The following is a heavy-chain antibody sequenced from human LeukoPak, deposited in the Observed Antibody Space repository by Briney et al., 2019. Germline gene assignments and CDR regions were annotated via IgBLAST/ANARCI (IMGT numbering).Heavy chain of an antibody. D-gene: IGHD3-16*01. CDR1: GYIFTTYW. CDR3: ARLWGSCFDS. V-gene: IGHV5-51*01. Sequence: GESLQISCKDSGYIFTTYWIAWVRQMPGRGLEWMGIIHPADSDTRYSPSFRGQVTLSADKSISTAYLQWSSLEASDTAIYYCARLWGSCFDSWGQGTPVTVSS. J-gene: IGHJ4*02. CDR2: IHPADSDT.